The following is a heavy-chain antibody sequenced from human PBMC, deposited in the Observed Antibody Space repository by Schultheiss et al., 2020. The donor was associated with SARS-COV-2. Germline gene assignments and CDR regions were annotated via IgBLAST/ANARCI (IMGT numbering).Heavy chain of an antibody. CDR3: AKDLHWYGMDV. D-gene: IGHD1-1*01. J-gene: IGHJ6*02. Sequence: GGSLRLSCAASGFTFSSYWMHWVRQAPGKGLVWVSLLYSGGSTYYADSVKGRFTISRDISQNTLYLHMNSLKAGDTAVYYCAKDLHWYGMDVWGQGTTVTVSS. CDR1: GFTFSSYW. V-gene: IGHV3-66*01. CDR2: LYSGGST.